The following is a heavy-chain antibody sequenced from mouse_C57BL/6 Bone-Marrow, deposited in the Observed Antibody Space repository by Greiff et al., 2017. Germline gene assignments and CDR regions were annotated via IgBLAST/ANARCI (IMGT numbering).Heavy chain of an antibody. CDR3: ARPDYSNCGYFDV. CDR1: GYTFTSYW. D-gene: IGHD2-5*01. J-gene: IGHJ1*03. Sequence: QVQLQQPGAELVKPGASVKLSCKASGYTFTSYWITWVKQRPGQGLEWIGNIYPGSGSTNYNEKFKSKATLTVDTSSSTAYMQLSSLTSEDSAVYYCARPDYSNCGYFDVWGRGTTVTVTS. CDR2: IYPGSGST. V-gene: IGHV1-55*01.